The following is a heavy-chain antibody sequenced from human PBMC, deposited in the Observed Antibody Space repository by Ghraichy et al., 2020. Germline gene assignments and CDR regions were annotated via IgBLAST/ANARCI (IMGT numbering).Heavy chain of an antibody. CDR1: GYTFTSYY. CDR3: ARDSSYCSGGSCPVGVGY. J-gene: IGHJ4*02. CDR2: INPSGGST. D-gene: IGHD2-15*01. V-gene: IGHV1-46*01. Sequence: ASVKVSCKASGYTFTSYYMHWVRQAPGQGLEWMGIINPSGGSTSYAQKFQGRVTMTRDTSTSTVYMELSSLRSEDTAVYYCARDSSYCSGGSCPVGVGYWGQGTLVTVSS.